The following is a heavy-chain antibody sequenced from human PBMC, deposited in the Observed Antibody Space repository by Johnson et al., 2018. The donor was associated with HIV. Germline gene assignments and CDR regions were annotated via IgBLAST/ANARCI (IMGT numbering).Heavy chain of an antibody. V-gene: IGHV3-7*03. CDR2: IKQDGSEK. J-gene: IGHJ3*02. Sequence: VQLVESGGGLVQPGGSLRLSCAASGFTLSTYWMSWVRQAPGKGLEWVANIKQDGSEKYCVDSVKGRFTISRDNAKNSLYLQMNSLRAEDTAVYYCARDSSSWRPSGSFDIWGQGTMVTVSS. CDR3: ARDSSSWRPSGSFDI. D-gene: IGHD6-13*01. CDR1: GFTLSTYW.